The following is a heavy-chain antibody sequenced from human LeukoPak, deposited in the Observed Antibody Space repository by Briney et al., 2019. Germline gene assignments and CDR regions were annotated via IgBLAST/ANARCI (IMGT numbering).Heavy chain of an antibody. CDR3: ASGYYSGWYIPYY. J-gene: IGHJ4*02. D-gene: IGHD6-19*01. CDR1: GFTFDDYA. CDR2: ISWNSGSI. V-gene: IGHV3-9*01. Sequence: GGSLRLSCAASGFTFDDYAMHWVRQAPGKGLEWVSGISWNSGSIGYADSVKGRFTISRDNAKNSLYLQMNSLRAEDTAVYYCASGYYSGWYIPYYWGQGTLVTVSS.